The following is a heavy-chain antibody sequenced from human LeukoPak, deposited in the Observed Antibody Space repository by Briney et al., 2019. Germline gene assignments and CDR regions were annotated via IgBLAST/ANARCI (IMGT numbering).Heavy chain of an antibody. CDR2: IYPGDSDT. J-gene: IGHJ4*02. V-gene: IGHV5-51*01. D-gene: IGHD2-15*01. Sequence: GESLKISCKGSGYSFTSYWIGWVRQMPGKGLEWMGIIYPGDSDTRYSPSFQGQVTISADKSISTAYLQWSSLKASDTAMYYCARRNLGYCSGGSCYYFDYWGQGTLVTVSS. CDR3: ARRNLGYCSGGSCYYFDY. CDR1: GYSFTSYW.